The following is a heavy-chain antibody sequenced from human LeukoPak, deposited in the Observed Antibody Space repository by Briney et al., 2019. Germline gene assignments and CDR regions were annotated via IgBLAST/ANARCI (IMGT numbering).Heavy chain of an antibody. CDR3: ARESPVAGDY. CDR2: ISGSGGST. V-gene: IGHV3-23*01. D-gene: IGHD6-19*01. CDR1: GFAFSTYT. Sequence: GGSLRLSCAASGFAFSTYTMNWVRQAPGKGLEWVSAISGSGGSTYYADSVKGRFTISRDNSENTLYLQMNSLRAEDTAVYYCARESPVAGDYWGQGTLVTVSS. J-gene: IGHJ4*02.